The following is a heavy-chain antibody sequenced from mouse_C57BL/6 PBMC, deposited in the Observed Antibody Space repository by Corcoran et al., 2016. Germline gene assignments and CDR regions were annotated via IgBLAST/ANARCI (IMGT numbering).Heavy chain of an antibody. CDR2: INPYNGGT. V-gene: IGHV1-19*01. D-gene: IGHD2-4*01. CDR1: GYTFTDYY. J-gene: IGHJ2*01. Sequence: EVQLQQSGPVLVKPGASVKMSCKAYGYTFTDYYMNWVKQSHGKSLEWIGVINPYNGGTSYNQKFKGKATLTVDKSSSTAYMELNSLTSEDSAVYYCARSKYDYENYFDYWGQGTTLTVSS. CDR3: ARSKYDYENYFDY.